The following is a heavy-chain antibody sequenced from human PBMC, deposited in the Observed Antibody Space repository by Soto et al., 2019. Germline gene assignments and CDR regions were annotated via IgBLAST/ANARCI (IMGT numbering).Heavy chain of an antibody. CDR1: GYNFGNSW. J-gene: IGHJ4*02. CDR2: IFPGDSDT. Sequence: GESLKISCKGSGYNFGNSWIAWVRQMPGKGLEWMGIIFPGDSDTRYNPSFQGQVTISADKSISTAYLQWSSLKASDTAMYYCARAGGNFYYPNYWGQGTLVTVSS. CDR3: ARAGGNFYYPNY. V-gene: IGHV5-51*01. D-gene: IGHD1-26*01.